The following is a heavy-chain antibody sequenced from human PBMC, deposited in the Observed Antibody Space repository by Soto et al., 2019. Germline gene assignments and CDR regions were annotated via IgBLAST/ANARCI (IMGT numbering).Heavy chain of an antibody. V-gene: IGHV1-3*01. CDR3: AGHRVNWYIIVTAYGADFYGFYN. J-gene: IGHJ3*02. CDR1: GYSFTSHP. Sequence: QVQLVQSGAEVKKPGASVKVSCKATGYSFTSHPIHWVSQAPGQRLEWMGWINAANGNTKYSQNIQGRLTITRDTSAGTATRDLSSLSFEATDVCSRAGHRVNWYIIVTAYGADFYGFYNWGQGTRVTVSS. CDR2: INAANGNT. D-gene: IGHD3-9*01.